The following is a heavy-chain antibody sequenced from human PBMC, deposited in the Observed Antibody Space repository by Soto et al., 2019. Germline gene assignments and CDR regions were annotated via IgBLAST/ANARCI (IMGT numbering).Heavy chain of an antibody. V-gene: IGHV3-11*01. Sequence: GGSLRLSCAASGFTFSDYYMSWIRQAPGKGLEWVSYISSSGSTIYYADSVKGRFTISRDNAKNSLYLQMNSLRAEDTAVYYCARSDQLLSSDNWFDPWGQGTLVTVSS. D-gene: IGHD2-2*01. CDR3: ARSDQLLSSDNWFDP. J-gene: IGHJ5*02. CDR1: GFTFSDYY. CDR2: ISSSGSTI.